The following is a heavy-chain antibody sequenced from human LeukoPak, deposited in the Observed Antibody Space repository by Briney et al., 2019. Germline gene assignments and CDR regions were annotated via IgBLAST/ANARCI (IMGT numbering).Heavy chain of an antibody. CDR2: IYYSGST. J-gene: IGHJ1*01. CDR3: ARHPGVDWDGYNDAEYFQH. D-gene: IGHD5-24*01. Sequence: SETLSLTCTVSGGSISSSSYYWGWIRQPPGKGLEWIGSIYYSGSTYYNPSLKSRVTISVDTSKNQFSLKLSSVTAADTAVYYCARHPGVDWDGYNDAEYFQHWGQGTLVTVSS. V-gene: IGHV4-39*01. CDR1: GGSISSSSYY.